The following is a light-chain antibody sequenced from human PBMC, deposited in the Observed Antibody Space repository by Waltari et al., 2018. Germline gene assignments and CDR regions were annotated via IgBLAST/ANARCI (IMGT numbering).Light chain of an antibody. CDR1: QDINKY. V-gene: IGKV1-33*01. Sequence: DIQSTQSPSSLSASLGDTVTITCRASQDINKYINWYKQKPGQAPKLLIYDTSDLEVGVPSRSSGSGFETDLTLTIRGLQLEDIATYYCQQHDGVRSFGGGTKVEL. CDR2: DTS. CDR3: QQHDGVRS. J-gene: IGKJ4*01.